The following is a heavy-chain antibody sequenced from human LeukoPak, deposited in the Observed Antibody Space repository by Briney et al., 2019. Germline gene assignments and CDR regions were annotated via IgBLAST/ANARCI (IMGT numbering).Heavy chain of an antibody. Sequence: GGSLRLSCAASGFTFSSYSMNWVRQAPGKGLEWVSYISSSSGTIYYADSVKGRYTISRDNAKNSLYLQMNSLRAEDTAVYYCAKVGGDYVFDYWGQGTLVTVSS. D-gene: IGHD4-17*01. V-gene: IGHV3-48*04. CDR3: AKVGGDYVFDY. CDR1: GFTFSSYS. J-gene: IGHJ4*02. CDR2: ISSSSGTI.